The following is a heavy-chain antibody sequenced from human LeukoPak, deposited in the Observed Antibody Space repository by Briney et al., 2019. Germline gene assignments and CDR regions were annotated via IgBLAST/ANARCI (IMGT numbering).Heavy chain of an antibody. J-gene: IGHJ4*02. CDR1: GFTFSSYS. V-gene: IGHV3-21*01. Sequence: PGGSLRLSCAASGFTFSSYSMNWVRQAPGKGLEWVSSISSSSSYIYYADSVKGRFTISRDNAKNSLYLQMNSLRAEDTAVYYCARDLDSSGWYYFDYWGQGTLVTVSS. CDR2: ISSSSSYI. CDR3: ARDLDSSGWYYFDY. D-gene: IGHD6-19*01.